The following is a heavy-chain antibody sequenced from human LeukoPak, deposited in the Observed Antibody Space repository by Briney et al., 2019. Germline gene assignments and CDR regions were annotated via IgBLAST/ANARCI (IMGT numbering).Heavy chain of an antibody. CDR3: ARAGITGTTRFDP. CDR2: IYTSGST. Sequence: SETLSLTCTVSGGSISSGSYYWSWIRQPAGKGLEWIGRIYTSGSTNYNPSLKSRVTISVDMSKNQFSLKLSSVTAADTAVYYCARAGITGTTRFDPWGQGTLVTVSS. CDR1: GGSISSGSYY. V-gene: IGHV4-61*02. D-gene: IGHD1-7*01. J-gene: IGHJ5*02.